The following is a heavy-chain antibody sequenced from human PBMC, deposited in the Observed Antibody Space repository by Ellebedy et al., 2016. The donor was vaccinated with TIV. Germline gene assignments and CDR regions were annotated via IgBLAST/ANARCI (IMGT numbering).Heavy chain of an antibody. D-gene: IGHD6-13*01. Sequence: GESLKISXVASGFTFSNYAMTWVRQAPGNGLQWVSIISGSGATTYYADSVKGRFTISRDTSKNTLYLQMNSLGAEDTAVYYCAKDREYSRSWYMGDGAFDIWGQGTMVTVSS. J-gene: IGHJ3*02. CDR2: ISGSGATT. CDR3: AKDREYSRSWYMGDGAFDI. CDR1: GFTFSNYA. V-gene: IGHV3-23*01.